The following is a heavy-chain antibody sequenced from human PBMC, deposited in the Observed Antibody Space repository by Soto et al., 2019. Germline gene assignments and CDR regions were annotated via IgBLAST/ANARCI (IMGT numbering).Heavy chain of an antibody. CDR2: ISPDGNKA. CDR1: GSTFSSYD. V-gene: IGHV3-30-3*01. CDR3: VRGPSHGAFDI. J-gene: IGHJ3*02. Sequence: QVQLVESGGDVVQPGRSLRLSCAASGSTFSSYDIHWVRQAPGKGLEWVAHISPDGNKAYYADSMKGRFIISRDNARNTVYLQVNSLRPEDTAVYHCVRGPSHGAFDIWGQGTLVTVSS.